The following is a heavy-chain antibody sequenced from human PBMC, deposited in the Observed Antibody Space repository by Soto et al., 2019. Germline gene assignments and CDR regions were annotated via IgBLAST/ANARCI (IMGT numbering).Heavy chain of an antibody. CDR2: ISYDGSNK. Sequence: GGSLRLACAASGFTFSSYGMHWVRQAPGKGLEWVAVISYDGSNKYYADSVKGRFTISRDNSKNTLYLQMNSLRAEDTAVYYCAKEYGADCYFDLWGRSTLVTVSS. D-gene: IGHD4-17*01. CDR3: AKEYGADCYFDL. CDR1: GFTFSSYG. V-gene: IGHV3-30*18. J-gene: IGHJ2*01.